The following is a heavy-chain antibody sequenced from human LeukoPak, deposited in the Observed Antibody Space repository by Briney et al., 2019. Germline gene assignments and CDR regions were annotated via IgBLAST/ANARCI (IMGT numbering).Heavy chain of an antibody. V-gene: IGHV4-34*01. J-gene: IGHJ5*02. D-gene: IGHD2-2*01. CDR2: INHSGST. CDR3: ARGGLYCSSSSCTPDWFDP. Sequence: SETLSLTCAVYGGSFSGYYWSWIRQPPGKGLEWIGEINHSGSTNYNPSLKGRVTISVDTSKNQFSLKLTSVTAADTAVYYCARGGLYCSSSSCTPDWFDPWGQGTLVTVSS. CDR1: GGSFSGYY.